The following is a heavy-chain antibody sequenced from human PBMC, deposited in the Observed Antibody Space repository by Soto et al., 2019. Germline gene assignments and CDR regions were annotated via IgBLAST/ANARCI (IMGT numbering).Heavy chain of an antibody. D-gene: IGHD6-6*01. CDR3: ARDSYSSSCFDY. CDR2: ISSSGSTI. J-gene: IGHJ4*02. V-gene: IGHV3-48*03. CDR1: GFTFSSYE. Sequence: PGGSLRLSCAASGFTFSSYEMNWVRQAPGKGLEWVSYISSSGSTIYYADSVKGRFTISRDNAKNSLYLQMNSLRAEDTAAYYCARDSYSSSCFDYWGQGTLVTVSS.